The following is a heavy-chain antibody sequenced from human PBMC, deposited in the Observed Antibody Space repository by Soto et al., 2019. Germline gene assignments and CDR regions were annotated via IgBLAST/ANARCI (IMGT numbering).Heavy chain of an antibody. J-gene: IGHJ4*02. CDR1: GFTFGTYW. D-gene: IGHD3-3*01. V-gene: IGHV3-7*03. Sequence: GGSLRLSCAASGFTFGTYWMSWVRQAPGKGLEWLATKKFDASEKKYVDSVKGRFTISRDNSKNTLYLQMNSLRAEDTAVYYCARGITIFGAPPYFDYWGQGTLVTVSS. CDR3: ARGITIFGAPPYFDY. CDR2: KKFDASEK.